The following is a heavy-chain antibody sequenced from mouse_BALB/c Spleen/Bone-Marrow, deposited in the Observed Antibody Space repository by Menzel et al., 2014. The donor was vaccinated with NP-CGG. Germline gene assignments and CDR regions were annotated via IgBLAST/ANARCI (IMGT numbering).Heavy chain of an antibody. CDR3: TAYGNYWYFDV. Sequence: EVKLVESGPDLVKPSQSLSLTCTVTGYSITSGYSWHWIRQFPGNKLEWMGYIHHSGSTNYNPSLRSRISITRDTSKNQFFLRLNSVTTEDTATYYCTAYGNYWYFDVWGAGTTVTVSS. J-gene: IGHJ1*01. D-gene: IGHD2-1*01. V-gene: IGHV3-1*02. CDR1: GYSITSGYS. CDR2: IHHSGST.